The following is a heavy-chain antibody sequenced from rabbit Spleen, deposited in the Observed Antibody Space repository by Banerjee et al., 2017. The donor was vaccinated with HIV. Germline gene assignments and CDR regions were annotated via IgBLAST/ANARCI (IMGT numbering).Heavy chain of an antibody. CDR1: GFSFSSRYY. Sequence: QSLEESGGDLVKPGASLTLTCTASGFSFSSRYYMCWVRQAPGKGLEWIACINTGSSGSTNYASWAKGRFTISKTSSTTVTLQMTSLTAADTATYFCARGGYYAGEGYDLWGPGTLVTVS. V-gene: IGHV1S40*01. CDR2: INTGSSGST. CDR3: ARGGYYAGEGYDL. J-gene: IGHJ4*01. D-gene: IGHD1-1*01.